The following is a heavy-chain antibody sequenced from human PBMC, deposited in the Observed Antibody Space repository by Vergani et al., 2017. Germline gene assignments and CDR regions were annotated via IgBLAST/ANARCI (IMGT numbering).Heavy chain of an antibody. D-gene: IGHD4-17*01. Sequence: QVQLQESGPGLVKPSQTLSLTCTVSGGSISSGSYYWSWIRQPAGKGLEWIGRIYTSGSTNYNPSLKSRVTMSVDTSKNQFSLKLSSVTAADTAVYYCARDTTVTTDYYYYYMDVWGKGTTVTVSS. CDR3: ARDTTVTTDYYYYYMDV. CDR2: IYTSGST. J-gene: IGHJ6*03. V-gene: IGHV4-61*02. CDR1: GGSISSGSYY.